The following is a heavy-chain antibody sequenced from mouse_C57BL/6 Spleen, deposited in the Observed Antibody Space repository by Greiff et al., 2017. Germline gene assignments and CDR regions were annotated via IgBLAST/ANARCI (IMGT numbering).Heavy chain of an antibody. V-gene: IGHV1-62-2*01. J-gene: IGHJ3*01. CDR1: GYTFTEYT. D-gene: IGHD1-1*01. CDR2: FYPGSGSI. Sequence: QVQLQQSGAELVKPGASVKLSCKASGYTFTEYTIHWVKQRSGQGLEWIGWFYPGSGSIKYNEKFKDKATLTADKSSSTVYMELSRLTSEESAVYFWASHEGPHYYGSLWFAYWGQGTLVTVSA. CDR3: ASHEGPHYYGSLWFAY.